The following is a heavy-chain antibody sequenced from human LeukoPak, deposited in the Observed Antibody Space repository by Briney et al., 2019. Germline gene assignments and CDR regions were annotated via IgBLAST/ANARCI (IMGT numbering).Heavy chain of an antibody. CDR1: GFTFDDYG. CDR2: INWNGGST. V-gene: IGHV3-20*04. D-gene: IGHD3-22*01. J-gene: IGHJ4*02. Sequence: GGSLRLSCAASGFTFDDYGMNWVRQAPGKGLEWVSGINWNGGSTGYADSVKGRFTISRDNAKNSLYLQMNCLRAEDTALYYCAKTYYYDSSGYWFDYWGQGTLVTVSS. CDR3: AKTYYYDSSGYWFDY.